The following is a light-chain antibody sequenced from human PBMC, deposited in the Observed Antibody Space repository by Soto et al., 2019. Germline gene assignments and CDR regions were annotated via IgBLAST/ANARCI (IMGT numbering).Light chain of an antibody. CDR1: SSDIGNYNS. Sequence: QSVLPQPASVSGSPGQSITIPCTGTSSDIGNYNSVSWYQQHPGKAPKLIIYEVTNRPSGVSDRFSGSKSGNTASLTISGLQAEDEADYYCGSWTTYRPYVFATGTKVTVL. CDR3: GSWTTYRPYV. V-gene: IGLV2-14*01. J-gene: IGLJ1*01. CDR2: EVT.